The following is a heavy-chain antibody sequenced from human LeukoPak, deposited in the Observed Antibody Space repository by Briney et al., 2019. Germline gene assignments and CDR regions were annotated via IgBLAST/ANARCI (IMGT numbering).Heavy chain of an antibody. Sequence: TSETLSLTCTVSGYSISSGYYWGWVRQRRGKGLEWIGSIYHSGSTYYNPSLKSRVTISVDTSKNQFSLKLSSVTAADTAVYYCARLPYYYYYMDVWGKGTTVTVSS. V-gene: IGHV4-38-2*02. CDR3: ARLPYYYYYMDV. CDR2: IYHSGST. J-gene: IGHJ6*03. CDR1: GYSISSGYY.